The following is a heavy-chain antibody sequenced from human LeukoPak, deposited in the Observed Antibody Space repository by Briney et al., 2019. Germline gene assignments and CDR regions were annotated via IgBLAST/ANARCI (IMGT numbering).Heavy chain of an antibody. CDR2: ISAHNGNT. V-gene: IGHV1-18*01. CDR3: ARAPYCSGGSCYLEDDY. CDR1: GYTFTSYG. D-gene: IGHD2-15*01. J-gene: IGHJ4*02. Sequence: GASVKVSCKASGYTFTSYGISWVRQAPGQGLEWMGWISAHNGNTNYAQKLQGRVTMTTDTSTSTAYMELRSLRSDDTAVYYCARAPYCSGGSCYLEDDYWGQGTLVTVSS.